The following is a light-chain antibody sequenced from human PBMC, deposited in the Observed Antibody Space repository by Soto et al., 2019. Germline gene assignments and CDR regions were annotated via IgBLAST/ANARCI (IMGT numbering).Light chain of an antibody. V-gene: IGLV1-51*01. J-gene: IGLJ3*02. CDR2: DNN. CDR1: SSNIGNNY. Sequence: QSVLTQPPSVSAAPGQKVTTSCSGSSSNIGNNYVSWYQQLPGTAPKLLIYDNNNRPSGIPDRFSGSKSGTSATLGITGLQTGDEADYYCGTWDSSLSAVVFGGGTKVTVL. CDR3: GTWDSSLSAVV.